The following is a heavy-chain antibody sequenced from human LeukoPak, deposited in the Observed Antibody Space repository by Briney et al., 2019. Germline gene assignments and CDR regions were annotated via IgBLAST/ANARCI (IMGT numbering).Heavy chain of an antibody. D-gene: IGHD3-10*01. CDR2: ISGSCDST. CDR1: GFTFSTYA. V-gene: IGHV3-23*01. J-gene: IGHJ6*02. CDR3: ARELWFGELYYYGMDV. Sequence: GGSLRLSCAASGFTFSTYAGNWVRQAPGKGLEGVSTISGSCDSTYYADSVKGRFTISRDNSKNTLYLQMNSLRAEDTAVYYCARELWFGELYYYGMDVWGQGTTVTVSS.